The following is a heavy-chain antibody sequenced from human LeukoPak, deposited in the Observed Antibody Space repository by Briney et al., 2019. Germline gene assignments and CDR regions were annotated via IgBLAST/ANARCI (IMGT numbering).Heavy chain of an antibody. CDR2: IDQSGST. CDR1: GGSFSGYY. D-gene: IGHD2-15*01. V-gene: IGHV4-34*01. Sequence: SETLSLTCAVYGGSFSGYYWSWIRQAPGKGLEWIGEIDQSGSTNYNPSLKSRVTISVDTSKNQFSLKLSSVTAADTAVYYCATEPGYCSGGRCYGGWFDPWGQGTLVTVSS. CDR3: ATEPGYCSGGRCYGGWFDP. J-gene: IGHJ5*02.